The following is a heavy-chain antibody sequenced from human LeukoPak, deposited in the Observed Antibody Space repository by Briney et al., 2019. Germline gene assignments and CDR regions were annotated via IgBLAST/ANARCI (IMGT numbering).Heavy chain of an antibody. D-gene: IGHD2-21*02. CDR2: IIPIFGTA. CDR1: GGTFSSYA. V-gene: IGHV1-69*13. Sequence: SVKVSCKASGGTFSSYAISWVRQAPGQGLEWMGGIIPIFGTANYAQKFQGRVTITADESTSTAYMELSSLRSEDTAVYYCARAKHIAVVTAINLYGMDVWGQGTTVTVSS. J-gene: IGHJ6*02. CDR3: ARAKHIAVVTAINLYGMDV.